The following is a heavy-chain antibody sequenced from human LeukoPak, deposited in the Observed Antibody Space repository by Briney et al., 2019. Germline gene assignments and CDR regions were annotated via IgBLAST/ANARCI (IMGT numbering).Heavy chain of an antibody. V-gene: IGHV3-23*01. Sequence: GGSLRLSCVASGFTFRHYDMSWVRQAPGKGLEGVSSISDSCGRTYHAGPVKGRFTISRDNSKNTLFLQMNSLRAEDTAVYYCAKGYSSGWSEGFLDYWGQGTLVTVSS. CDR1: GFTFRHYD. D-gene: IGHD6-19*01. CDR3: AKGYSSGWSEGFLDY. J-gene: IGHJ4*02. CDR2: ISDSCGRT.